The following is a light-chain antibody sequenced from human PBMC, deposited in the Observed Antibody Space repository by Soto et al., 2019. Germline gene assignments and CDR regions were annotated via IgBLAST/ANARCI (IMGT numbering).Light chain of an antibody. J-gene: IGLJ2*01. CDR1: SSNIGAGYD. V-gene: IGLV1-40*01. Sequence: QPVLTQPPSVSVAPGQRVTISCTGSSSNIGAGYDVHWYQQLPGTAPKLLIYGNSNRPSGVPDRFSGSKSGTSASLAITGLQAEDEADYYCQSYDSSLSAVVFGGGTKLTVL. CDR3: QSYDSSLSAVV. CDR2: GNS.